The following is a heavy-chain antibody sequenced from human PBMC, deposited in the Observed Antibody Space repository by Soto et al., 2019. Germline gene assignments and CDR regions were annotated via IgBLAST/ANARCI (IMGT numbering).Heavy chain of an antibody. J-gene: IGHJ5*02. Sequence: GGSLRLSCAASGFTFSSYLMSWVRQSPGKGLEWVANIKQDGSEKYYVDSVKGRFTISRDNAKNSLYLQMNSLRAEDTAVYYCARDRKYYDFWSGYYLWFDPWGQGTLVTVSS. V-gene: IGHV3-7*03. CDR3: ARDRKYYDFWSGYYLWFDP. D-gene: IGHD3-3*01. CDR2: IKQDGSEK. CDR1: GFTFSSYL.